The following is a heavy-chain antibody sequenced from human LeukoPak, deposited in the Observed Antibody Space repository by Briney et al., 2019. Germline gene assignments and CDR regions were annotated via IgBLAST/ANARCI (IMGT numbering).Heavy chain of an antibody. CDR3: ARGSFGGAVLH. CDR1: GFTFSSYD. J-gene: IGHJ4*02. Sequence: PGGSLRHSYAASGFTFSSYDMHWVRQATGKGLEWVSTIGTAGDTYYPGSVKGRFTISRENAKNSLYLQMNSLRAGDTAVYYCARGSFGGAVLHWGQGTLVTVSS. V-gene: IGHV3-13*01. D-gene: IGHD3-16*01. CDR2: IGTAGDT.